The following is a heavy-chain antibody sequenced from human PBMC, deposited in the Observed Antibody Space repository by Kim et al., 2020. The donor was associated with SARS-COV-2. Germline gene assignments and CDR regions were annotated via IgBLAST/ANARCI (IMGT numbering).Heavy chain of an antibody. CDR1: GFTFSSYS. Sequence: GGSLRLSCAASGFTFSSYSMNWVRQAPGKGLEWVSYISSSSSTIYYADSVKGRFTISRDNAKNSLYLQMNSLRDEDTAVYYCASGNTHSWYGSGFDAFDIWGQGTMVTVSS. CDR3: ASGNTHSWYGSGFDAFDI. CDR2: ISSSSSTI. J-gene: IGHJ3*02. V-gene: IGHV3-48*02. D-gene: IGHD6-13*01.